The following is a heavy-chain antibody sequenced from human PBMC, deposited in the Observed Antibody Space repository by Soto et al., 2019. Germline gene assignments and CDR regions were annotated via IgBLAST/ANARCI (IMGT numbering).Heavy chain of an antibody. V-gene: IGHV3-30*18. CDR3: AKGRTMGATTVYFDY. D-gene: IGHD1-26*01. Sequence: PGGSLRLSCAASGFTFSSYGMHWVRQAPGKGLEWVAVISYDGSNKYYADSVKGRFTISRDNSKNTLYLQMNSLRAEDTAVYYCAKGRTMGATTVYFDYWGQGTLVTVSS. CDR1: GFTFSSYG. J-gene: IGHJ4*02. CDR2: ISYDGSNK.